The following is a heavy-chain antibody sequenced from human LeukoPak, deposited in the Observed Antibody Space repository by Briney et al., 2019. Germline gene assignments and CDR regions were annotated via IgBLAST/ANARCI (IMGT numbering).Heavy chain of an antibody. J-gene: IGHJ4*02. V-gene: IGHV1-18*01. CDR1: GYTFTSYG. CDR3: ASSSGWYYFDY. Sequence: ASVKVSCKASGYTFTSYGISWVRQAPGQGLEWMGWISVYNGNTYYAQKLQGGVTMTTDTSTSTAYMELRSLRSDDTAVYYCASSSGWYYFDYWGQGTLVTVCS. CDR2: ISVYNGNT. D-gene: IGHD6-19*01.